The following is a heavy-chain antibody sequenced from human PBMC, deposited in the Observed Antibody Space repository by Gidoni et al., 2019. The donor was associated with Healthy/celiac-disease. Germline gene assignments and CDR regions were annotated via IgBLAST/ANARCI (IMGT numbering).Heavy chain of an antibody. J-gene: IGHJ3*02. Sequence: QMQLVESGGGVVQPGRSLRLSCDASGFTVSSYAMHWVRQAPGKGLEWVAVISDDGSNKYYADSVKGRFTSSRDNSKNTLYLQMNSLRAEDTAVYYCARDQPGMGAFDIWGQGTMVTVSS. D-gene: IGHD7-27*01. CDR3: ARDQPGMGAFDI. CDR1: GFTVSSYA. CDR2: ISDDGSNK. V-gene: IGHV3-30-3*01.